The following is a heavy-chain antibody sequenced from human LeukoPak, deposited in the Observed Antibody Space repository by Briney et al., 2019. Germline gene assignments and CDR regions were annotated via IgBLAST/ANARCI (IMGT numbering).Heavy chain of an antibody. CDR1: GGSISSYY. CDR3: ARDRGAYYDFSL. Sequence: SETLSLTCTVSGGSISSYYWSWIRQPPGKGLEWIGYIFYSGSTNYNPSLKSRVTISVDTSKNQFSLKLSSVTAADTAVYYCARDRGAYYDFSLWGQGTLVTVSS. CDR2: IFYSGST. J-gene: IGHJ4*02. D-gene: IGHD3-3*01. V-gene: IGHV4-59*01.